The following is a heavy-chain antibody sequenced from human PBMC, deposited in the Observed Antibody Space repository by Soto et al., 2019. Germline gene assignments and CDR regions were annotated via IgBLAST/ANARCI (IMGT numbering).Heavy chain of an antibody. CDR3: AKVGYDSSGYYETLYFQH. D-gene: IGHD3-22*01. Sequence: GGSLRLSCAASGFTFSSYAMSWVRQAPGKGLEWVSAISGSGGSTYYADSVKGRFTISRDNSKNTLYLQMNSLRAEDTAVYYCAKVGYDSSGYYETLYFQHWGQGTLVTVSS. V-gene: IGHV3-23*01. CDR2: ISGSGGST. CDR1: GFTFSSYA. J-gene: IGHJ1*01.